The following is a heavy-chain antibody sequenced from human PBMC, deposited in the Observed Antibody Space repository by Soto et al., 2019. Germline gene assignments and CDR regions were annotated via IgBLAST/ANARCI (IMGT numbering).Heavy chain of an antibody. Sequence: QVQLVQSGAEVKKPGASVKVSCKASGYTFTSYGISWVRQAPGQGLEWMGWISAYNGNTNYAQKLQGRVTMTTDTSTNTAYMDMRIRRSNDTAVYYCARVGCSGGSCYRYFYYGMDVWGQGTTVTVSS. J-gene: IGHJ6*02. CDR1: GYTFTSYG. CDR2: ISAYNGNT. D-gene: IGHD2-15*01. V-gene: IGHV1-18*01. CDR3: ARVGCSGGSCYRYFYYGMDV.